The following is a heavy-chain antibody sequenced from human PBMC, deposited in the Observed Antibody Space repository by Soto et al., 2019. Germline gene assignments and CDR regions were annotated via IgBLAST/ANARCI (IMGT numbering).Heavy chain of an antibody. Sequence: QVQLVQSGAEVKKPGASVRVSCKASGYNLTNYAIHWVRQAAGQRLEWLAWIDPGSGNPTYSQKFQGRITLSRDNSASTFYMDLSSLTSADTAVYFCTRDLNGGNPFDYWGQGTLVTVSS. CDR3: TRDLNGGNPFDY. D-gene: IGHD2-8*01. CDR1: GYNLTNYA. CDR2: IDPGSGNP. J-gene: IGHJ4*02. V-gene: IGHV1-3*01.